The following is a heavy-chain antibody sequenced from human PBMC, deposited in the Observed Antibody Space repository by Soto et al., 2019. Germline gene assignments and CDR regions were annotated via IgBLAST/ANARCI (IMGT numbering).Heavy chain of an antibody. D-gene: IGHD3-10*01. CDR3: ARIPMNYYRLDY. J-gene: IGHJ4*02. Sequence: PSETLSLTCTVSGASINSGDYYWSWIRQPPGKGLEWIGHIYYSGSTYYNPSLKSRAGVSVGSSKSQVSLKLTSVTAADTAVYFCARIPMNYYRLDYWGQGALVTVSS. CDR2: IYYSGST. CDR1: GASINSGDYY. V-gene: IGHV4-30-4*01.